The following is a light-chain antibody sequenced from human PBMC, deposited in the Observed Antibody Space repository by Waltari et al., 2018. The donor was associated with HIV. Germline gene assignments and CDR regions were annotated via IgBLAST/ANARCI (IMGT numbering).Light chain of an antibody. CDR3: QQYESTPPFMYT. J-gene: IGKJ2*01. Sequence: DIVMTQSPDSLAVSLGERATINCKSSQSVLYSSNNKNYLAWYQQKPGQPPKLLIYWASTRESGVPDRFSGSGSGTDFTLTISSLQAEDVAVYYCQQYESTPPFMYTFGQGTKLEIK. CDR2: WAS. CDR1: QSVLYSSNNKNY. V-gene: IGKV4-1*01.